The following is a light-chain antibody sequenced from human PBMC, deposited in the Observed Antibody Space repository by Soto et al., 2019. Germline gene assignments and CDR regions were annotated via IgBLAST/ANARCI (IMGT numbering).Light chain of an antibody. CDR2: GAS. V-gene: IGKV3-15*01. Sequence: EIVMTQSPATLSVSPGERATLSCRASQSVSSNLAWYQQKPGQAPRLLIYGASTRATGIPARFSGSGSGTDFTLTISRLEPEDFAVYYCQQYGSSPPTFGQGTKVEIK. CDR1: QSVSSN. J-gene: IGKJ1*01. CDR3: QQYGSSPPT.